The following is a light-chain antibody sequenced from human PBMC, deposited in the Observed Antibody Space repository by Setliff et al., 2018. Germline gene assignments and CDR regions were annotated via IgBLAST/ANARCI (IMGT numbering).Light chain of an antibody. CDR1: SSDVGSYNL. Sequence: ALTQPRSVSGSLGQSITISCTGTSSDVGSYNLVSWYQQHPGKAPKVMIYDVSKRPSGVSNRFSGPKSGNTASLTISGLQAEDEADYHCCSYAGSSTLNYVFGTGTKVTVL. V-gene: IGLV2-23*02. CDR3: CSYAGSSTLNYV. CDR2: DVS. J-gene: IGLJ1*01.